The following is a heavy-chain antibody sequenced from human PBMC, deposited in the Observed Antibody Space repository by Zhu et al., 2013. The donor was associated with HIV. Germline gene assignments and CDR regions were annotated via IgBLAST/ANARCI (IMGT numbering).Heavy chain of an antibody. CDR1: GGTFSSYA. D-gene: IGHD2-15*01. CDR3: ARRCRGYGYVVRPVGRRTVTTSPRGVLRPDP. CDR2: IIPIFGTA. V-gene: IGHV1-69*01. Sequence: QVQLVQSGAEVKKPGSSVKVSCKASGGTFSSYAISWVRQAPGQGLEWMGGIIPIFGTANYAQKFQGRVTITADESTSTAYMELSSLRSEDTAVYYCARRCRGYGYVVRPVGRRTVTTSPRGVLRPDP. J-gene: IGHJ5*02.